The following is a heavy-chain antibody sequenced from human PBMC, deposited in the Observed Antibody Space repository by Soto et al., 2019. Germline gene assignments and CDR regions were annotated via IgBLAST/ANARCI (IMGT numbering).Heavy chain of an antibody. CDR2: INHSGTV. CDR3: ARAGAALVRGSIGGFDY. J-gene: IGHJ4*02. Sequence: QVHLQQWGAGLLKPSETLSLTCAVNGGAFNGYYWTWIRQSPGKGLQWIGEINHSGTVDYNPSLKSRVTFSIDTSNKQCSLTLTSVTAADTAVYYCARAGAALVRGSIGGFDYWGQGTLVTVSS. V-gene: IGHV4-34*01. D-gene: IGHD3-10*01. CDR1: GGAFNGYY.